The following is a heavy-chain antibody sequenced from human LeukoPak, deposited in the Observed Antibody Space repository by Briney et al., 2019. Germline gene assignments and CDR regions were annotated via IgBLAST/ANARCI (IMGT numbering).Heavy chain of an antibody. J-gene: IGHJ4*02. V-gene: IGHV3-23*01. CDR2: ISGSGGST. Sequence: GGSLRLSCAASGFTFSSYAMSWVRQAPGKGLEWVSAISGSGGSTYYADSVKGRFTISRDNSKNTLYLQMNSLRAEDTAVYHCAKPDCSGGSCYGTDYWGQGTLVTVSS. CDR1: GFTFSSYA. CDR3: AKPDCSGGSCYGTDY. D-gene: IGHD2-15*01.